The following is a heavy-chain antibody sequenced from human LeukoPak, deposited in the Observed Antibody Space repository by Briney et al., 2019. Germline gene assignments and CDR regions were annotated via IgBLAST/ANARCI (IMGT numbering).Heavy chain of an antibody. V-gene: IGHV4-30-4*08. CDR3: AGGIQRFDP. D-gene: IGHD2-21*01. CDR2: IYYSGGT. J-gene: IGHJ5*02. Sequence: NSSETLSLTCTVSGGSISSGDYYWSWIRQPPGKGLEWIGYIYYSGGTYYNPSLKSRVTMSVDTSKNQFSLKLSSVTAADTAVYYCAGGIQRFDPWGQGTLVTVSS. CDR1: GGSISSGDYY.